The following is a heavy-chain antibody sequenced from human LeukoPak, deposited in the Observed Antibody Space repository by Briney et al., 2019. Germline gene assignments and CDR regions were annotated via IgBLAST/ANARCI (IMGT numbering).Heavy chain of an antibody. J-gene: IGHJ6*03. D-gene: IGHD4-17*01. Sequence: GGSLRLSCAASGFTFSDYYMSWIRQAPGKGLEWVSYISSSGSTIYYADSGKGRFTISRDNAKNSLYLQMNSLRAEDTAVYYCAKATKEIYGDYVSFYYYYMDVWGKGTTVTISS. CDR2: ISSSGSTI. V-gene: IGHV3-11*04. CDR3: AKATKEIYGDYVSFYYYYMDV. CDR1: GFTFSDYY.